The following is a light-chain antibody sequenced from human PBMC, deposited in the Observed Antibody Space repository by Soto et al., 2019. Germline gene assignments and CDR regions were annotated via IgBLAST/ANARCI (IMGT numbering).Light chain of an antibody. V-gene: IGKV1-39*01. CDR3: QHSFSDPRT. CDR1: QSISSY. J-gene: IGKJ1*01. CDR2: STS. Sequence: DIQMTQSPSSLSASVGDRVTITCRASQSISSYLNWYQQKPGKAPKRLIYSTSSLQSGVPSRFRGSGSGTDFSLTISSLQPEDFASDDCQHSFSDPRTFGQGSKV.